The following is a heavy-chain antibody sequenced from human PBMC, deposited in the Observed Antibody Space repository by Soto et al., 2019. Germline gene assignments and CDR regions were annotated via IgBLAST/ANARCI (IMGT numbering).Heavy chain of an antibody. CDR1: GGSISSGGYY. CDR2: IYYSGST. D-gene: IGHD3-10*01. Sequence: PSETLSLTCTVSGGSISSGGYYWSWIRQHPGKGLEWIGYIYYSGSTYYNPSLKSRVTISVDTSKNQFSLKLSSVTAADTAVYYCARTLWFGDFFFDYWGQGTLVPVSS. J-gene: IGHJ4*02. CDR3: ARTLWFGDFFFDY. V-gene: IGHV4-31*03.